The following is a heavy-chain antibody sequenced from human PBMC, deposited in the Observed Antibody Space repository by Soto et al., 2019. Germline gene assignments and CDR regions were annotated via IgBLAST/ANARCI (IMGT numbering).Heavy chain of an antibody. V-gene: IGHV1-3*01. CDR1: GYTFTSYA. CDR3: ARSSGSGFLFYVDV. J-gene: IGHJ6*03. Sequence: ASVKVSCKASGYTFTSYAMHWVRQAPGQRLEWMGWINAGNGNTKYSQKFQGRVTITRDTSASTAYMELSSLRSEDPAGYYCARSSGSGFLFYVDVWGKGTMVTVTS. CDR2: INAGNGNT. D-gene: IGHD3-10*01.